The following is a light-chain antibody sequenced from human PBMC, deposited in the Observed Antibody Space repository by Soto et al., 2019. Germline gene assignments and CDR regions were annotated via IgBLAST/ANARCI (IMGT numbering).Light chain of an antibody. V-gene: IGKV3-15*01. Sequence: EIVMTQSPATLSVSPGERATLSCRASQSVSSNLAWYQQKPGQAPRIIIFGASTRATGIPARFSGSGSGTEFTLTISSLQSEDFAVYYCQQYNNWPLMYTFGQGTKLEIK. CDR3: QQYNNWPLMYT. J-gene: IGKJ2*01. CDR1: QSVSSN. CDR2: GAS.